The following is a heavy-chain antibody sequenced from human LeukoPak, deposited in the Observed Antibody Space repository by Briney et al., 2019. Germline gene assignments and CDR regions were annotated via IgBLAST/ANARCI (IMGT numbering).Heavy chain of an antibody. CDR1: GFRFGDYA. D-gene: IGHD3-22*01. CDR3: AHDSSGYLYSFDY. Sequence: PGGSLRLSCAASGFRFGDYAMNWVRQAPGKGLEWVGFIRSKTNGGTTEYAASVKGRFTISRDDSNSIAYLQMNSLRTEDTAVYYCAHDSSGYLYSFDYWGQGTLVAVSS. V-gene: IGHV3-49*04. CDR2: IRSKTNGGTT. J-gene: IGHJ4*02.